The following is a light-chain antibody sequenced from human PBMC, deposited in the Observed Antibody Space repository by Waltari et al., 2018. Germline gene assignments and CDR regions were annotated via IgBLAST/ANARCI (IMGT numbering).Light chain of an antibody. V-gene: IGKV1-9*01. J-gene: IGKJ3*01. Sequence: DIQLTQSPSFVSASVGDRVTITCRASQGISSYLVWYQQKPGKAPKLLIYTASTLQSGVPSRFSGSGSGTEFTITISSLQPEDFATYHCQQVNSYPFTFGPGTKVEIK. CDR3: QQVNSYPFT. CDR1: QGISSY. CDR2: TAS.